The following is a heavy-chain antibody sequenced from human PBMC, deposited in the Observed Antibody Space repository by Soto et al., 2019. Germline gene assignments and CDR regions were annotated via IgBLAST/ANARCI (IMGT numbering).Heavy chain of an antibody. D-gene: IGHD4-17*01. J-gene: IGHJ6*03. CDR1: GYTFTSYC. CDR3: AVSDDYGDYGYYYYMDV. V-gene: IGHV1-18*01. Sequence: GASVKVSCKASGYTFTSYCISWVRQAPGQGLEWMGWISAYNGNTNYAQKLQGRVTMTTDTSTSTAYMELRSLRSDDTAVYYCAVSDDYGDYGYYYYMDVWGKGTTVTVSS. CDR2: ISAYNGNT.